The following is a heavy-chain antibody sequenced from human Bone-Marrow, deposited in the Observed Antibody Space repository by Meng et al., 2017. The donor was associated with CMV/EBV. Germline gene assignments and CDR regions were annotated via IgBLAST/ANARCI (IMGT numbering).Heavy chain of an antibody. Sequence: GESLKISCVASGFTFNTYAMSWVRQAPGKGLEWVSAISGSGGSTYYADSVKGRFTISRDNSKNTLDLQMNSLRAEDTAVYYCAKDHIPYCSSTSCYMGRLRSYWYFDLWGRGTLVTVSS. D-gene: IGHD2-2*02. CDR3: AKDHIPYCSSTSCYMGRLRSYWYFDL. J-gene: IGHJ2*01. CDR1: GFTFNTYA. CDR2: ISGSGGST. V-gene: IGHV3-23*01.